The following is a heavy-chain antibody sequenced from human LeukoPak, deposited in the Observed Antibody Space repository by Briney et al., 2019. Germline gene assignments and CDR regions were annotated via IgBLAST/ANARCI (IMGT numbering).Heavy chain of an antibody. Sequence: GASVKVSCKVSGYTLTELSMHWVRQAPGKGLEWMGGFDPEDGETIYAQKFQGRVTMTEDTSTGTAYMELSSLRSEDTAVYYCATERDSMVRGVKLFDYWGQGTLVTVSS. V-gene: IGHV1-24*01. CDR3: ATERDSMVRGVKLFDY. J-gene: IGHJ4*02. CDR2: FDPEDGET. D-gene: IGHD3-10*01. CDR1: GYTLTELS.